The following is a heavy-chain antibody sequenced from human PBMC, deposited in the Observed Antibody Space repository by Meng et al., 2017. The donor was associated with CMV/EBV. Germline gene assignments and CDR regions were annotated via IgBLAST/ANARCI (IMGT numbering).Heavy chain of an antibody. V-gene: IGHV3-48*03. J-gene: IGHJ5*02. D-gene: IGHD4-11*01. CDR3: ARDRPGHSNYGFDP. CDR2: ISSSGSTI. Sequence: GESLKISCAASGFTFSSYEMNWVRQAPGKGLEWVSYISSSGSTIYYADSVKGRFTISRDNAKNSVYLQMNSLRAEDTAVYYCARDRPGHSNYGFDPWGQGTLVTVSS. CDR1: GFTFSSYE.